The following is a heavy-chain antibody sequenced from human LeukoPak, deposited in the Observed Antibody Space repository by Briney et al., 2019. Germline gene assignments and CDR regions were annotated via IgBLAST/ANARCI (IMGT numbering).Heavy chain of an antibody. CDR1: SGSISSYY. D-gene: IGHD6-19*01. CDR2: INHSGGT. Sequence: SETLSLTCSVSSGSISSYYWSWIRQPPGKGLEWIGEINHSGGTIYNPSLKSRLTISLDTSKNQFSLKLSSVTAADTAVYYCARHGRSDITVAGTRAFDYWGQGTLVTVSS. V-gene: IGHV4-34*01. CDR3: ARHGRSDITVAGTRAFDY. J-gene: IGHJ4*02.